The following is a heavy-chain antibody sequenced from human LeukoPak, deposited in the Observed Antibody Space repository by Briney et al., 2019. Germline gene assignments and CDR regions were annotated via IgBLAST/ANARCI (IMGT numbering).Heavy chain of an antibody. CDR3: ARDLGSYSSGWYMGFDY. J-gene: IGHJ4*02. V-gene: IGHV3-30*04. CDR1: GFTFSSYA. CDR2: ISYDGSNK. D-gene: IGHD6-19*01. Sequence: PGRPLRLSCAASGFTFSSYAMHWVRQAPGKGLEWVAVISYDGSNKYYADSVKGRFTISRDNSKNTLYLQMNSLRAEDTAVYYCARDLGSYSSGWYMGFDYWGQGTLVTVSS.